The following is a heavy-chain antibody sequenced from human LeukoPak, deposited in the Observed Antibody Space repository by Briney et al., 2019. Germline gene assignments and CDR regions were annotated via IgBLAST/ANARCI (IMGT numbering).Heavy chain of an antibody. D-gene: IGHD6-19*01. CDR1: GFTFTSYA. CDR3: VKGTDISGRQNFDF. V-gene: IGHV3-23*01. CDR2: ISASGSAT. Sequence: GGSLRLSCEASGFTFTSYAMHWVRQAPGKGLEWVSSISASGSATFYSESMNGRFTISRDNAKKTFILQMKSLRPGDTALYYCVKGTDISGRQNFDFWGQGTLVTVSS. J-gene: IGHJ4*02.